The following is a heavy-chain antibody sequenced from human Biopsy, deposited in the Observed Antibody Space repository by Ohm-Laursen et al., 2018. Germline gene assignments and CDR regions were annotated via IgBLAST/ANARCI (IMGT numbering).Heavy chain of an antibody. Sequence: ASVKVSCKASGYTFTDYSLHWVRQAPGQGLEWMGWVNPNSGATNYAQKFQGRVTMTSDTSISTAYIELRRLVSDDTAVYFCARDRMVTIITLVRADTFDIWGQGTLVSVSS. D-gene: IGHD3-10*01. CDR2: VNPNSGAT. V-gene: IGHV1-2*02. J-gene: IGHJ3*02. CDR1: GYTFTDYS. CDR3: ARDRMVTIITLVRADTFDI.